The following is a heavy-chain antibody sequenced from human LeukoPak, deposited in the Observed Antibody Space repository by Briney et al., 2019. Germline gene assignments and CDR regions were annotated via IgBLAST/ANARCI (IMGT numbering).Heavy chain of an antibody. CDR1: GYDFTKYA. CDR3: ARGSGLYQSPAGRGVFDY. V-gene: IGHV1-3*03. Sequence: ASVKVSCKASGYDFTKYAVQWVRQAPGQRLEWMGWIDAGNGDTKYLEDFQGRVTITRDTSARTAYMELSSLSSEDMAVYYCARGSGLYQSPAGRGVFDYWGQGTLVTVSS. CDR2: IDAGNGDT. D-gene: IGHD1-26*01. J-gene: IGHJ4*02.